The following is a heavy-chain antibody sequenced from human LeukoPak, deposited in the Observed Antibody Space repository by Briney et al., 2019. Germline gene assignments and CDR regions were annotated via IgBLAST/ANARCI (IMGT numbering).Heavy chain of an antibody. J-gene: IGHJ6*02. V-gene: IGHV3-21*01. CDR3: ARDRGRYFDWLGDYYYYYGMDV. D-gene: IGHD3-9*01. CDR1: GFTFSSYS. CDR2: ISSSSSYI. Sequence: PGGSLRLSCAASGFTFSSYSMNWVRQAPGKGLEWVSSISSSSSYIYYADSVKGRFTISRDNAKNSLYLQMNSLRAEDTAVYYCARDRGRYFDWLGDYYYYYGMDVWGQGTTVTVSS.